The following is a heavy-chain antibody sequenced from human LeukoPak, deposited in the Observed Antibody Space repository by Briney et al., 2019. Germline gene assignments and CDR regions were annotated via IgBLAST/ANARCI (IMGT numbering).Heavy chain of an antibody. CDR1: GFTLSYYW. Sequence: PGGSLRLSCAASGFTLSYYWMTWVRRAPGKGLEWVANIMQDGSEKYYVDSVKGRFTISRDNAKNSLYLQMHSLRAEDTAVYYCARHSAGYTTFFDYWGQGTLVTVSS. J-gene: IGHJ4*02. CDR2: IMQDGSEK. CDR3: ARHSAGYTTFFDY. D-gene: IGHD5-24*01. V-gene: IGHV3-7*04.